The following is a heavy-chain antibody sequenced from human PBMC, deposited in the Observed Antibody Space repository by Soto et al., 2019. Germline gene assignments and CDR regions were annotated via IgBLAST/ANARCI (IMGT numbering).Heavy chain of an antibody. V-gene: IGHV3-23*01. J-gene: IGHJ1*01. CDR3: GKAAGRGWVTEHFRH. D-gene: IGHD6-19*01. CDR1: GFSFSSYA. Sequence: GGSPRLSCAASGFSFSSYAMTWVRQAPGKGLEWVSLIAGGGDTYYADSVKGRVTISRDNSKNTLYLQMNSLRVEDKAKYHCGKAAGRGWVTEHFRHRGQGTLVTVSS. CDR2: IAGGGDT.